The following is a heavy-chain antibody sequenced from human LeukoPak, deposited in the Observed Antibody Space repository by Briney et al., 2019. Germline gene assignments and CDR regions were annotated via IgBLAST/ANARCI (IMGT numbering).Heavy chain of an antibody. CDR3: ARDWQWLVKSGNIDY. D-gene: IGHD6-19*01. V-gene: IGHV3-9*01. CDR1: GFTFDDYA. J-gene: IGHJ4*02. Sequence: GGSLRLSCAVSGFTFDDYAMHWVRQAPGKGLEWVSGISWNSGNIGYADSVKGRFTISRDNAKNSLYLQMNSLRTEDTAVYYCARDWQWLVKSGNIDYWGQGTLVTVSS. CDR2: ISWNSGNI.